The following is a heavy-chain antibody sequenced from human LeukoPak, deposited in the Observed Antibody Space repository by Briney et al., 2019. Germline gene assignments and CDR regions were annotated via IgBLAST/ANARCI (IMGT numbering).Heavy chain of an antibody. Sequence: PGGSLRLSCAASGFTVSSNYMSWVRPAPGKGLEWVSVIYSGGSTYYADSVKGRFTISRDNSKNTLYLQMNSLRAEDTAVYYGARQKGQLALLFDPWGQGTLVTVSS. J-gene: IGHJ5*02. CDR1: GFTVSSNY. CDR3: ARQKGQLALLFDP. D-gene: IGHD6-6*01. V-gene: IGHV3-53*01. CDR2: IYSGGST.